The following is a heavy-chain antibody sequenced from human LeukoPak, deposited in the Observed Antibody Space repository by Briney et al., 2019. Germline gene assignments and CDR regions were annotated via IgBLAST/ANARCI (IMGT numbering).Heavy chain of an antibody. CDR2: ISYDGSNK. CDR1: GFTFSSYG. D-gene: IGHD2-15*01. Sequence: GGSLRLSCAASGFTFSSYGMHWVRQAPGKGLEWVAVISYDGSNKYYADSVKGRFTISRDNSKNTLYLQMNSLRAEDTAVYYCAKVASYCSGGSCFDYWGQGTLVTVSS. CDR3: AKVASYCSGGSCFDY. J-gene: IGHJ4*02. V-gene: IGHV3-30*18.